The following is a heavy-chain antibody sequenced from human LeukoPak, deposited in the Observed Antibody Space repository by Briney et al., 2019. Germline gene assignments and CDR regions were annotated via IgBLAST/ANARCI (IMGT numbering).Heavy chain of an antibody. Sequence: ASVKVSCKASGYSFTTYAIYWVRQAPGQILEWMGWINAGNGNTKYSQKFQGRVSITRDTSANSTYMELSSLRSEDTAVYYCARRNYGSGGPGDYGMDVWGQGTTVTVSS. CDR1: GYSFTTYA. CDR2: INAGNGNT. CDR3: ARRNYGSGGPGDYGMDV. V-gene: IGHV1-3*01. D-gene: IGHD3-10*01. J-gene: IGHJ6*02.